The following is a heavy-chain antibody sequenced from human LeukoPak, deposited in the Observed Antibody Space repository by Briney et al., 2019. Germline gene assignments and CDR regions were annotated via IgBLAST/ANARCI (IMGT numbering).Heavy chain of an antibody. CDR3: ARDLTLEHSSS. CDR1: GYSISSGYY. V-gene: IGHV4-38-2*02. Sequence: SETLSLTCTVSGYSISSGYYWGWIRQPPGKGLEWIGSIYHSGSTYYNPSLKSRVTISVDTSKNQFSLKLSSVTAADTAVYYCARDLTLEHSSSWGQGTLVTVSS. CDR2: IYHSGST. D-gene: IGHD6-6*01. J-gene: IGHJ4*02.